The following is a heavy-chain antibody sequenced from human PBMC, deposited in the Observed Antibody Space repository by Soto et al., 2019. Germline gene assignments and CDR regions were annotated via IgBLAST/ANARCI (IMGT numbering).Heavy chain of an antibody. D-gene: IGHD2-15*01. CDR2: VENSGSA. V-gene: IGHV4-61*01. Sequence: SESLTLPGAVSGCSVDRKNYYWSWIRQPPGKGLEWVGYVENSGSANYNPSLKSRVTISVDTSKNQFSLKVISVTAADTAVYYCARAETPLHFDYWGQGTVVTVSS. CDR1: GCSVDRKNYY. J-gene: IGHJ4*02. CDR3: ARAETPLHFDY.